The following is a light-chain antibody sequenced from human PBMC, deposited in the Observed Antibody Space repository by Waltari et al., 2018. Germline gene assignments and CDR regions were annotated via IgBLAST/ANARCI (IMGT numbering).Light chain of an antibody. V-gene: IGLV1-51*02. J-gene: IGLJ7*01. Sequence: QSVLTQPPSVSAAPGQRVTISCSGGSSNIGNNYVSWYRQFPGTAPKLLSDEDMGRPSGSPGRFSVSKSGTSATLDITGLQAGDEADYYCGTWDSSLSGAVFGGGTHLTVL. CDR2: EDM. CDR1: SSNIGNNY. CDR3: GTWDSSLSGAV.